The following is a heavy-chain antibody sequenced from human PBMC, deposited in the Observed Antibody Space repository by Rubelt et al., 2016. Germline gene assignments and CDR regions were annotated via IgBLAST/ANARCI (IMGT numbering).Heavy chain of an antibody. CDR3: ARESPFWYFDL. V-gene: IGHV3-23*01. CDR2: ISGSGGDT. Sequence: VRQAAGKGLEWVSGISGSGGDTYYADSVKGRFTISRDYSKNTLYLLMNGPRAEDTAVYYCARESPFWYFDLWGRGTLVTVSS. J-gene: IGHJ2*01.